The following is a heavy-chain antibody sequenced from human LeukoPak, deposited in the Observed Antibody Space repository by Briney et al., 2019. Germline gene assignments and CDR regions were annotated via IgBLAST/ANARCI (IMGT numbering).Heavy chain of an antibody. CDR1: GYTFTSYD. D-gene: IGHD2-15*01. Sequence: ASVKVSCKASGYTFTSYDINWVRQATGQGLEWIGWMNPNSGNTGYAQKFQGRVTMTRNTSISTAYMELSSLRSEDTAVYYCARKGRVVAATKYNWFDPWGQGTLVTVSS. CDR2: MNPNSGNT. CDR3: ARKGRVVAATKYNWFDP. V-gene: IGHV1-8*01. J-gene: IGHJ5*02.